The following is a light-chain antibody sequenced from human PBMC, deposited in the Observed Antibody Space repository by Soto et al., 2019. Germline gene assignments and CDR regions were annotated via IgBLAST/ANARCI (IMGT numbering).Light chain of an antibody. CDR2: EVR. V-gene: IGLV2-8*01. J-gene: IGLJ3*02. CDR3: GSYGGSNNWV. CDR1: SSDVGDHDY. Sequence: QSALTQPPSASGSPGQSVTISCTGTSSDVGDHDYVSWYQQHPDKAPKLIIYEVRKRPSGVPDRFSASKSANSASLTVSGLQPEDEADYYCGSYGGSNNWVFGGGTKVTVL.